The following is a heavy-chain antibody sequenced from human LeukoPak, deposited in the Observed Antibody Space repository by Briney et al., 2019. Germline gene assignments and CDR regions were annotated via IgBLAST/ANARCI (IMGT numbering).Heavy chain of an antibody. D-gene: IGHD6-25*01. Sequence: SQTLSLTCAISGDSVSSKSAAWNWIRQSPSRGLEWLGRTYHRSKWYNDYAVSVKSRITIHPDTSKNQFYLQLNSVTPEDTAVYYCTRPGGEDVWGKGTTVTVSS. CDR2: TYHRSKWYN. V-gene: IGHV6-1*01. CDR3: TRPGGEDV. J-gene: IGHJ6*04. CDR1: GDSVSSKSAA.